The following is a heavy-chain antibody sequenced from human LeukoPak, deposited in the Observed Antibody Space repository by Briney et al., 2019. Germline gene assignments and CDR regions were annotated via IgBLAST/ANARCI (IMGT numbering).Heavy chain of an antibody. CDR1: GYAISIGYY. Sequence: SETLFLTCNVSGYAISIGYYWGWIRQTPGKGLEWIGEINHSGSTNYNPSLKSRVTISVDTSKNQFSLKLSSVTAADTAVYYCARASTYCSGGSCPYAFDIWGQGTMVTVSS. J-gene: IGHJ3*02. CDR3: ARASTYCSGGSCPYAFDI. V-gene: IGHV4-38-2*02. CDR2: INHSGST. D-gene: IGHD2-15*01.